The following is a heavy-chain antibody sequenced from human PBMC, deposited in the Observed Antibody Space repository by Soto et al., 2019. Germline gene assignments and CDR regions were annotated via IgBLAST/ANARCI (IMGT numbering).Heavy chain of an antibody. Sequence: QVQLQESGPGLVKPSPTLSLTCTVSGGSISSGGYYWSWIRQHPGKGLEWIGYIYYSGSTYYNPSLKSRVTRSVDTSKNQFSLKLSSVTAADTAVYYCARAEDIVVVPAARGGAFDIWGQGTMVTVSS. V-gene: IGHV4-31*03. CDR1: GGSISSGGYY. D-gene: IGHD2-2*01. CDR2: IYYSGST. CDR3: ARAEDIVVVPAARGGAFDI. J-gene: IGHJ3*02.